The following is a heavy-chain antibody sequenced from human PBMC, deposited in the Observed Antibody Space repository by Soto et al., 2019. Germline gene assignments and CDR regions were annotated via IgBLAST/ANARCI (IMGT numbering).Heavy chain of an antibody. CDR2: IIPILGIA. J-gene: IGHJ5*02. Sequence: SVKVSCKASGGTFSSYTISWVRQAPGQGLEWMGRIIPILGIANYAQKFQGRVTITADKSTSTAYMELSSLRSGDTAVYYCARRKNSDYYDDGGYHHGWFDPWGQGTLVTVSS. CDR3: ARRKNSDYYDDGGYHHGWFDP. CDR1: GGTFSSYT. D-gene: IGHD3-22*01. V-gene: IGHV1-69*02.